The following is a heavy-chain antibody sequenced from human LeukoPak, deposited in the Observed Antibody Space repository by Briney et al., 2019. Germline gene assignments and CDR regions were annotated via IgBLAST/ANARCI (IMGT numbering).Heavy chain of an antibody. CDR1: GFTFSSYA. V-gene: IGHV3-30*04. J-gene: IGHJ6*03. CDR3: ARDRSIAAAGYYYYYMDV. CDR2: ISYDGSNK. Sequence: GGSLRLSCAASGFTFSSYAMHWVRQAPGKGLEWVAVISYDGSNKYYADSVKGRFTISRDNPKNTLYLQMNSLRAEDTAVYYCARDRSIAAAGYYYYYMDVWGKGTTVTVSS. D-gene: IGHD6-13*01.